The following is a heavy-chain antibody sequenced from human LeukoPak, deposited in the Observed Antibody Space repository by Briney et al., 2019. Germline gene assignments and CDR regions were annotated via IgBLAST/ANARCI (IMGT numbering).Heavy chain of an antibody. D-gene: IGHD6-19*01. J-gene: IGHJ4*02. CDR2: ISNSLSSYK. Sequence: GGSLRLSCAASGFTFNSYSMNWVRQAPGKGLERVSSISNSLSSYKYYAESVEGRFTISRDNAKKSVFLQMNSLRAEDTAVYYCASGLPGMAVEKIYWGQGTLVTVSS. CDR1: GFTFNSYS. V-gene: IGHV3-21*01. CDR3: ASGLPGMAVEKIY.